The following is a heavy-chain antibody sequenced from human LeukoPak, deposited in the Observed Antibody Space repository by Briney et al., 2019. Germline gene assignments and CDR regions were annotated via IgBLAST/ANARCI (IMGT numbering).Heavy chain of an antibody. CDR3: ARGGRYFLDY. Sequence: GASVKASCKASGYTFTNYYIHWVRQAPGQGLEWMGIINPSGGSTTYAQKFQGRVTMTRDTSTSTVYMELSSLRSEDTAVYYCARGGRYFLDYWGQGTLVTVSS. CDR1: GYTFTNYY. V-gene: IGHV1-46*01. CDR2: INPSGGST. D-gene: IGHD1-26*01. J-gene: IGHJ4*02.